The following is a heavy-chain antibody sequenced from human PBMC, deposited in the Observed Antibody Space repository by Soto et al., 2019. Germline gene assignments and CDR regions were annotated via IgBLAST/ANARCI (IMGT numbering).Heavy chain of an antibody. CDR3: ARYFEQQLDWFDY. V-gene: IGHV4-31*03. J-gene: IGHJ4*02. CDR2: IYYSGST. D-gene: IGHD6-13*01. Sequence: QVQLQESGPGLVKPSQTLSLTCTVSGGSISSGGYYWSWIRQHPGKGLEWIGYIYYSGSTYYNPSLKSRVTISVDTSKNPFSLKLSSVTAADTAVYYCARYFEQQLDWFDYWGQGTLVTVSS. CDR1: GGSISSGGYY.